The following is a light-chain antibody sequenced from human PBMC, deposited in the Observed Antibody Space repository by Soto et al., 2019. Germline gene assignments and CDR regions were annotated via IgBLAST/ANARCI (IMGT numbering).Light chain of an antibody. CDR2: GAS. CDR1: KSVSSSF. J-gene: IGKJ4*01. CDR3: QQYDSSPLT. Sequence: PGARATLSCRASKSVSSSFLAWYQQKPGQAPRLLIYGASSRATGIPDRFSGSGSGTDFTLTISRLEPEDVAVYYCQQYDSSPLTFVGGTKVEIK. V-gene: IGKV3-20*01.